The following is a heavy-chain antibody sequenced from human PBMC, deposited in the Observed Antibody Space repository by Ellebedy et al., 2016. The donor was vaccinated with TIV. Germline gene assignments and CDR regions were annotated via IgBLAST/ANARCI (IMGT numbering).Heavy chain of an antibody. CDR2: IYSSGGT. Sequence: GGSLRLSCAASGFNVRSSYMSWVRQAPGRGLEWVSTIYSSGGTYYADSVKGRLTISRDNSMDTLYLQMNSLGVGDTAVYYCAKLGFDILTGSGGMDVWGQGTTVTVSS. CDR3: AKLGFDILTGSGGMDV. V-gene: IGHV3-53*01. CDR1: GFNVRSSY. D-gene: IGHD3-9*01. J-gene: IGHJ6*02.